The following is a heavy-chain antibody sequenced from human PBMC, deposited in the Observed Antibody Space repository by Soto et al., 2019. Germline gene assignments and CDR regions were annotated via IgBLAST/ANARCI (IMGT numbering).Heavy chain of an antibody. CDR1: GYTFTGYY. D-gene: IGHD6-13*01. CDR2: INPNSGGT. V-gene: IGHV1-2*04. J-gene: IGHJ4*02. Sequence: SVKVSCKASGYTFTGYYMHWVRQAPGQGLEWMGWINPNSGGTNYAQKFQGWVTMTRDTSISTAYMELSRLRSDDTAVYYCARANSSSWYYFDYWGQGTLVTVSS. CDR3: ARANSSSWYYFDY.